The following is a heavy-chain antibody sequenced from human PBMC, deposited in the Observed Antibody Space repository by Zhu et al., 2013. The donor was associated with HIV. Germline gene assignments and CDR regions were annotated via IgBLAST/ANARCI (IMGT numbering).Heavy chain of an antibody. J-gene: IGHJ4*02. V-gene: IGHV1-2*02. D-gene: IGHD6-13*01. CDR3: VRRKHVAGAYSFDY. CDR1: GYTFTGYY. Sequence: QVQLVQSGAEVKKPGASVKVSCKTSGYTFTGYYIHWVRQAPGQGLEWMGWIIPNSGDTNYAQRFQDRVTVTRDTSISTAYMELSRLRSDDTAVYYCVRRKHVAGAYSFDYWGQGTLVTVSS. CDR2: IIPNSGDT.